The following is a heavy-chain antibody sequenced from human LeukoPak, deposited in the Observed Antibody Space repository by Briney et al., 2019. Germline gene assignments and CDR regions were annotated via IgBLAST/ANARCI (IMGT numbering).Heavy chain of an antibody. D-gene: IGHD2-2*01. V-gene: IGHV4-4*02. CDR3: ALVPAATRGVNWFDP. CDR1: GGSISSSNW. Sequence: PSGTPSLTCAVSGGSISSSNWWSWVRQPPGKGLEWIGEIYHSGSTNYNPSLKSRVTISVDKSKNQFSLKLSSVTAADTAVYYCALVPAATRGVNWFDPWGQGTLVTVSS. CDR2: IYHSGST. J-gene: IGHJ5*02.